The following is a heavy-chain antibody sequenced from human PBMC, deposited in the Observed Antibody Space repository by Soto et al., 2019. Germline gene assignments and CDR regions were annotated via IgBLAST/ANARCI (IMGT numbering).Heavy chain of an antibody. Sequence: HPGGSLRLSCSASGFTFSTYAMSWVRQAPGKGLEWVSAISATGGGTYYADSVKGRFTISRDNSKNTLYLQMNSLRAEDTALYYCAKDHWGSYSGQGTLVTVSS. CDR1: GFTFSTYA. D-gene: IGHD3-16*01. CDR3: AKDHWGSY. CDR2: ISATGGGT. J-gene: IGHJ4*02. V-gene: IGHV3-23*01.